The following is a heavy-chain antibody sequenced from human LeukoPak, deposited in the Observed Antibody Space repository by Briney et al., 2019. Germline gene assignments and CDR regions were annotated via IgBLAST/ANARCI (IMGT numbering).Heavy chain of an antibody. J-gene: IGHJ6*02. Sequence: GGSLRLSCAASGFTSSSYAMHWVRQAPGKGLEWVAVISYDGGNKYYADSVKGRFTISRDNSKNTLYLQMNSLRAEDTAVYYCARDRIAVDPRGVYYYYYGMGVWGQGTTVTVSS. CDR2: ISYDGGNK. D-gene: IGHD6-19*01. V-gene: IGHV3-30-3*01. CDR1: GFTSSSYA. CDR3: ARDRIAVDPRGVYYYYYGMGV.